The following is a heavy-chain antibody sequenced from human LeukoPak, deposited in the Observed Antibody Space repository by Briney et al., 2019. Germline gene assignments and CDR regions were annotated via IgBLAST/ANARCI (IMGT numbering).Heavy chain of an antibody. CDR2: INHNGNVN. J-gene: IGHJ5*02. CDR3: VKASSSSPQYNWFDA. V-gene: IGHV3-7*03. CDR1: GFTFSSYW. D-gene: IGHD6-6*01. Sequence: PGGSLRLSCAASGFTFSSYWMNWARQAPGKGLEWVASINHNGNVNYYVDSVKGRFTISRDNAKNSLYLQMSNLRAEDTALYYCVKASSSSPQYNWFDAWGQGTLVTVSS.